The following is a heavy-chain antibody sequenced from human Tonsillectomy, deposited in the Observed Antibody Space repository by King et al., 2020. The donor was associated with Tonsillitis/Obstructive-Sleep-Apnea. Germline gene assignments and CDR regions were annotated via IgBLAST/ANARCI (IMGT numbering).Heavy chain of an antibody. J-gene: IGHJ6*03. V-gene: IGHV3-48*03. CDR2: ICSSGSTI. CDR3: GSDLPMDV. Sequence: VQLVESGGGLVQPGGSLRLSCAASGFTFSSYEMNWVRQAPGKGLEWVSYICSSGSTIYYADSVKGRFTISRDNAKNSLYLQMNSLRAEDTAVYYCGSDLPMDVWGKGTTVTVSS. CDR1: GFTFSSYE.